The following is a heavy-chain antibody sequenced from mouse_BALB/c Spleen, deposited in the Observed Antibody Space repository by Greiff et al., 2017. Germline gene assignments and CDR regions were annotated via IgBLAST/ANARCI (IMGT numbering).Heavy chain of an antibody. V-gene: IGHV5-6-5*01. CDR3: ARRRYDVYAMDY. Sequence: EVQRVESGGGLVKPGGSLKLSCAASGFTFSSYAMSWVRQTPEKRLEWVASISSGGSTYYPDSVKGRFTISRDNARNILYLQMSSLRSEDTAMYYCARRRYDVYAMDYWGQGTSVTVSS. D-gene: IGHD2-14*01. CDR2: ISSGGST. CDR1: GFTFSSYA. J-gene: IGHJ4*01.